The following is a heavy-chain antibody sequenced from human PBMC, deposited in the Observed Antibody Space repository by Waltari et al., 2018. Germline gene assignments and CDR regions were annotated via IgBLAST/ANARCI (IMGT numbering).Heavy chain of an antibody. D-gene: IGHD6-6*01. CDR2: VYYSGST. V-gene: IGHV4-59*11. J-gene: IGHJ4*02. CDR1: GGYINSHF. CDR3: ARGSEIAAAPDS. Sequence: QVQLQESGPGLLKPSETLPLTCSVSGGYINSHFWSWIRQPPGKGLEWIGNVYYSGSTNYNPSLRFRASISIDTPKNEFYLSLRSLTAADTAVYYCARGSEIAAAPDSWGQGTLVTVSS.